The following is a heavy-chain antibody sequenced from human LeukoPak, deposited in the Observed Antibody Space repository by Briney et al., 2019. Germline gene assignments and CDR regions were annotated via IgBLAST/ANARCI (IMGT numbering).Heavy chain of an antibody. CDR2: ISFSGGST. Sequence: GGSLRLSCAASGFTFSSYAMSWVRQAPGKGLEWVSAISFSGGSTYYADSVKGRFTLSRDNSKNTLYLQMNSLRVEDTAVYYCARQLGYCSGDSCYFDFWGQGTLVTVSS. J-gene: IGHJ4*02. D-gene: IGHD2-15*01. V-gene: IGHV3-23*01. CDR3: ARQLGYCSGDSCYFDF. CDR1: GFTFSSYA.